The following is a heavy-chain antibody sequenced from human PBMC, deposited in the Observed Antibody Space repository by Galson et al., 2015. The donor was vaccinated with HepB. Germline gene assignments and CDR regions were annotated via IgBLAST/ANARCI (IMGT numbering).Heavy chain of an antibody. CDR2: ISYDGSNK. CDR1: EFSSSSYG. CDR3: AKDHHSYLSYYFDY. J-gene: IGHJ4*02. D-gene: IGHD5-18*01. V-gene: IGHV3-30*18. Sequence: SLRLSCAASEFSSSSYGMHWVRQAPGKGLEWVAVISYDGSNKYYADSVKGRFTISRDNSKNTLYLQMNSLRAEDTAVYYCAKDHHSYLSYYFDYWGQGTLVTVSS.